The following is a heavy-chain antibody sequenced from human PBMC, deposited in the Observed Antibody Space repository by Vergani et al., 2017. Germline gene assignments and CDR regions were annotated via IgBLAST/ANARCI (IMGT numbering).Heavy chain of an antibody. Sequence: EVQLVESGGGLIHPGGSLRLSCEGSGFSFSGYWMHWVRQSPEKGLEWISSIKFPPGEIFYADSVKGRFTISRDNVKNVLFLQMENLRAADTGVYFCARDITEAVMSPPHPDWFDPWGQGSLVTVSS. V-gene: IGHV3-21*02. D-gene: IGHD2-21*01. CDR3: ARDITEAVMSPPHPDWFDP. J-gene: IGHJ5*02. CDR2: IKFPPGEI. CDR1: GFSFSGYW.